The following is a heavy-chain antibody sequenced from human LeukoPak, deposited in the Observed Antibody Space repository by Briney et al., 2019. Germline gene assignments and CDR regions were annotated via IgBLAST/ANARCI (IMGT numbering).Heavy chain of an antibody. D-gene: IGHD3-3*01. Sequence: SETLSLTCTVSGGSISSSSYYWGWIRQPPGKGLEWIGSIYYSGSTYYNPSLKSRVTISVDTSKNQFSLKLSSVTAADTAVYYCARGQLGRGRVRFLEWRYYYYMDVWGKGTTVTVSS. J-gene: IGHJ6*03. CDR1: GGSISSSSYY. V-gene: IGHV4-39*07. CDR2: IYYSGST. CDR3: ARGQLGRGRVRFLEWRYYYYMDV.